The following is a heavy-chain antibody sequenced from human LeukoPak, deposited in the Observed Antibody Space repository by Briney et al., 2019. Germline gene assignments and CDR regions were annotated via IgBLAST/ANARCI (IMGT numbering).Heavy chain of an antibody. CDR2: INWNGGST. D-gene: IGHD4-11*01. CDR3: AREGDYSNFRTYYYYYYMDV. V-gene: IGHV3-20*04. Sequence: GGSLRLSCAASGFTFDDYGMSWVRQAPGKGLEWVSGINWNGGSTGYADSVKGRFTISRDNAKNSLYLQMNSLRAEDTALYYCAREGDYSNFRTYYYYYYMDVWGKGTTVTVSS. J-gene: IGHJ6*03. CDR1: GFTFDDYG.